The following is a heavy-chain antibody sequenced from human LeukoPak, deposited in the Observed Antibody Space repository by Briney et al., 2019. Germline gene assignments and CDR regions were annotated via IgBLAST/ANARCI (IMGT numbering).Heavy chain of an antibody. V-gene: IGHV3-7*01. D-gene: IGHD2-21*01. CDR2: ITPEGRQT. Sequence: GGSLRLPCAASGFTFSSHWMHWVRQAPGKGLEWVADITPEGRQTNYVHSVKGRFTISRDNAKNSMYLQMNSLRAEDTAVYYCARDADWARDYWGQGTLVTVSS. CDR1: GFTFSSHW. J-gene: IGHJ4*02. CDR3: ARDADWARDY.